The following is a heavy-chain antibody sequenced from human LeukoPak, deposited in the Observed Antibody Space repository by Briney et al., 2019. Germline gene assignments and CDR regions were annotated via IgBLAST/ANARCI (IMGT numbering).Heavy chain of an antibody. Sequence: GASVKVSCKASGYTFTSHGISWVRQAPGQGLEWMGWISAYNGNTNYAQKLQGRVTMTTDTSTSTAYMELRSLRSDDTAVYYCARGVDYDFWSGYYPGDAFDIWGQGTMVTVSS. V-gene: IGHV1-18*01. J-gene: IGHJ3*02. CDR2: ISAYNGNT. CDR1: GYTFTSHG. D-gene: IGHD3-3*01. CDR3: ARGVDYDFWSGYYPGDAFDI.